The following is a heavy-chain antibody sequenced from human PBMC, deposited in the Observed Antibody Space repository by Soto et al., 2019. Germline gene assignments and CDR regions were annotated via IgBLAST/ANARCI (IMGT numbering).Heavy chain of an antibody. V-gene: IGHV1-18*01. Sequence: GASVKVSCKASGYTFTSYGISWVRQAPGQGLDWMGWISAYNGNTNYAQKLQGRVTMTTDTSTSTAYMELRSLRSDDTAVYYCARGYCSSTSCPRWYYGMDVWGQGTTVTVSS. CDR1: GYTFTSYG. J-gene: IGHJ6*02. CDR2: ISAYNGNT. D-gene: IGHD2-2*01. CDR3: ARGYCSSTSCPRWYYGMDV.